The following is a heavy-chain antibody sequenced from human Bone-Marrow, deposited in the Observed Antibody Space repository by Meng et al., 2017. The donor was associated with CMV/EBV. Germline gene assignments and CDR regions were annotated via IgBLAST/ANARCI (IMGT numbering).Heavy chain of an antibody. CDR2: INPNSGVT. J-gene: IGHJ4*02. V-gene: IGHV1-2*02. CDR3: ASDTDTFYYNSSGYYY. D-gene: IGHD3-22*01. CDR1: GYSFTDYY. Sequence: ASVKVSCKVSGYSFTDYYINWIRQAPGQGLEWMGWINPNSGVTDYAQKFQGRVTMTRDTSISTAYMEFSSLRSDDTAIYYCASDTDTFYYNSSGYYYWGQGTLVTGYS.